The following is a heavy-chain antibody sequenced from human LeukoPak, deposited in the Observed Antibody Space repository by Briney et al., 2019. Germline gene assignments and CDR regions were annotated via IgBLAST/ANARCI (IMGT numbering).Heavy chain of an antibody. J-gene: IGHJ4*02. V-gene: IGHV4-4*07. CDR1: GGSISSYY. CDR2: ISTSGTT. CDR3: ARLGYSGYDLHY. Sequence: SETLSLTCTVSGGSISSYYWSWIRQPAGKGLEWIGRISTSGTTIYNPSLKSRVTMSVDTSKNQFSLKLSSVTAADTAVCYCARLGYSGYDLHYWGQGTLVTVPS. D-gene: IGHD5-12*01.